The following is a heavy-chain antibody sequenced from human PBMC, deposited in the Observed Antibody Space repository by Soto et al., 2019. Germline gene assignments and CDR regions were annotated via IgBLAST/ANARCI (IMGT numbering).Heavy chain of an antibody. Sequence: QVQLVESGGGLVQPGRSLRLSCSASGFTFSGFEMYWVRQAPGKGLDWVSFISYDGSNQYYAGSVKGRITVSRDNSNNTPFLLKNSLRPEATAVYFCATRTGTATRFDYWGQGTLVTVSS. CDR1: GFTFSGFE. J-gene: IGHJ4*02. V-gene: IGHV3-30-3*01. D-gene: IGHD1-7*01. CDR2: ISYDGSNQ. CDR3: ATRTGTATRFDY.